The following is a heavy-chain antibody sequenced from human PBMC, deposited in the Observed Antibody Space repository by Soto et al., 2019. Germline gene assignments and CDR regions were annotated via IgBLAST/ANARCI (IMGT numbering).Heavy chain of an antibody. CDR1: GGTFSSYA. D-gene: IGHD5-12*01. Sequence: QVQLVQSGAEVKKPGSSVKVSCKASGGTFSSYAISWVRQAPGQGLEWMGGIIPIFGTANYAQKFQGRVTITAHKTTSTAYMELSSLRSEDTAVYYCASRFWASGYDYEGYYYYYYGMDVWGQGTTVTVSS. CDR2: IIPIFGTA. V-gene: IGHV1-69*06. J-gene: IGHJ6*02. CDR3: ASRFWASGYDYEGYYYYYYGMDV.